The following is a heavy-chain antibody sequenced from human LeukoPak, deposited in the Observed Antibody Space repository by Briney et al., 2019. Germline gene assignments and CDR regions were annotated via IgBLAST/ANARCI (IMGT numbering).Heavy chain of an antibody. Sequence: GGSLRLSCAASGFTLSYYTMNWVRQAPGKGLQWVANINQDGSQQAYVDSVRGRFSVSRDNGKNSLYLQMNSLRAEDTAVYFCARDPYSSSSFDYWGQGTLVTVSS. D-gene: IGHD6-6*01. V-gene: IGHV3-7*01. CDR1: GFTLSYYT. CDR3: ARDPYSSSSFDY. J-gene: IGHJ4*02. CDR2: INQDGSQQ.